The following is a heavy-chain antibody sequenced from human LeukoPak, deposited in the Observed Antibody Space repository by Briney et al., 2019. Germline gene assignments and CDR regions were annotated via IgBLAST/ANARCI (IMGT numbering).Heavy chain of an antibody. Sequence: ASVKVSCKASGYTFTGYYMHWVRQAPGQGLEWMGWINPNSGGTNYAQKFQGWVTMTRDTSISTAYMELSRLRSDDTAVYYCAREKEVRGVAPEYYFDYWGQGTLVTVSS. CDR2: INPNSGGT. CDR3: AREKEVRGVAPEYYFDY. CDR1: GYTFTGYY. D-gene: IGHD3-10*01. J-gene: IGHJ4*02. V-gene: IGHV1-2*04.